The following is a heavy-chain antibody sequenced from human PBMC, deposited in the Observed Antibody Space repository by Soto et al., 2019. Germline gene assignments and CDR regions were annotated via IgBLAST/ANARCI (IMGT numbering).Heavy chain of an antibody. V-gene: IGHV4-31*03. D-gene: IGHD4-17*01. CDR2: IYYSGTK. CDR1: GDSINNGDCY. J-gene: IGHJ3*02. CDR3: AREKEDDSGDYNAFDI. Sequence: QVQLQESGPGLVKPSQTLSLTCTVSGDSINNGDCYWSWLRQLPGKGLEWIGYIYYSGTKYYNPSLKSRVSMSVDTSKNQFSLNLTSVTAAYTAVYYCAREKEDDSGDYNAFDIWGQGTVVTVSS.